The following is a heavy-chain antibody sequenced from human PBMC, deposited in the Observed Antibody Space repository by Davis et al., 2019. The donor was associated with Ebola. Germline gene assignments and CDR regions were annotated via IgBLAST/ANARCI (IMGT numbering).Heavy chain of an antibody. D-gene: IGHD5-12*01. CDR3: TTPGGQDSGYDVFDI. CDR1: GFNVNTHF. CDR2: IWDDGSNK. Sequence: GESLKISCAASGFNVNTHFMTWVRQAPGKGLQWVAVIWDDGSNKYYADSVKGRFTISRDNSKNTLYLQMNSLRSEDTALYYCTTPGGQDSGYDVFDIWGQGTMVTVSS. V-gene: IGHV3-33*08. J-gene: IGHJ3*02.